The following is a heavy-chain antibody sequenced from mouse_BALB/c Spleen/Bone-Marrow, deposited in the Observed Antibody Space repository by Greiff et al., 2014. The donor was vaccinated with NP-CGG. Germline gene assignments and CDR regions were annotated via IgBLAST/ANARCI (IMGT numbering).Heavy chain of an antibody. J-gene: IGHJ4*01. CDR1: RFTFSSYG. CDR3: ARGRYYGYAMDY. D-gene: IGHD1-1*01. Sequence: VQLKESGGGLVQPGGSLKLSCAASRFTFSSYGMSWVRQTPDKRLELVATINSNGGSTYYPDSVKGRFTISRDNAKNTLYLQMSSLESEDTAMYYCARGRYYGYAMDYWGQGTSVTVSS. CDR2: INSNGGST. V-gene: IGHV5-6-3*01.